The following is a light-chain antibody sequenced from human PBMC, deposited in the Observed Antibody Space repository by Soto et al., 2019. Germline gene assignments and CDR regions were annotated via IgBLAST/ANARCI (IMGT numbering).Light chain of an antibody. J-gene: IGLJ1*01. CDR2: DVS. V-gene: IGLV2-14*01. Sequence: QSALTQPASVSGSPGQSITISCTGTSSDVGGHHYVSWYQHHPGKAPKLIIFDVSDRPSGISYRFSGSKSGNTASLTISGLQAEDEAVYYCGSYTRTSAPDVFGSGTKVTVL. CDR3: GSYTRTSAPDV. CDR1: SSDVGGHHY.